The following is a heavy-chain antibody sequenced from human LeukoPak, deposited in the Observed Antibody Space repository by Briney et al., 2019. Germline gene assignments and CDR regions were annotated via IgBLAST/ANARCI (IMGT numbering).Heavy chain of an antibody. CDR2: IYYSGST. V-gene: IGHV4-39*07. D-gene: IGHD5-12*01. Sequence: SETLSLTCTVSGGSISSSSYYWGWIRQPPGKGLEWIGSIYYSGSTYYNPSLKSRVTISVDTSKNQFSLKLSSVTAADTAVYYCARGRGSGYPNYWGQGTLVTVSS. CDR3: ARGRGSGYPNY. CDR1: GGSISSSSYY. J-gene: IGHJ4*02.